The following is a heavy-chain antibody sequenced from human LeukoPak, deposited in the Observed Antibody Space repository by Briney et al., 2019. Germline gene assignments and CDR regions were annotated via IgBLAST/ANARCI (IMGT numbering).Heavy chain of an antibody. CDR1: GFTFSSYW. V-gene: IGHV3-7*03. CDR2: INQDGSEK. D-gene: IGHD3-10*01. CDR3: ARGLTMVRGVLRWFDP. J-gene: IGHJ5*02. Sequence: PGGSLRLSCEASGFTFSSYWMTWVRQAPGKGLEWVANINQDGSEKYYMDSVKGRFTISRDNAKNSLYVQMNSLRAEDTAVYYCARGLTMVRGVLRWFDPWGQGTLVTVSS.